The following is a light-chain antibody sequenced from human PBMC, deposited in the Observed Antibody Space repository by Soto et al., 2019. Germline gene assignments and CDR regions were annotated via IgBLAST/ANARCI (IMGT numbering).Light chain of an antibody. J-gene: IGKJ1*01. CDR2: DTS. Sequence: EVVMTQSPATLSVSPGEGVTLSCRASQGIGDTLAWYQHKPGQTPRLLIYDTSTRATGVPARFSGSRSGPEFTLTISSLEPEDLAVYFCQQRSNWPWTFGQGTKVEIK. CDR3: QQRSNWPWT. V-gene: IGKV3D-11*01. CDR1: QGIGDT.